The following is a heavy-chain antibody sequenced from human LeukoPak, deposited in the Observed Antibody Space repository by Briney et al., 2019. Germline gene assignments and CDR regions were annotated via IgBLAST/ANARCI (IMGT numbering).Heavy chain of an antibody. CDR1: GFTFSGYS. CDR3: ASDLPAATS. J-gene: IGHJ4*02. CDR2: ISGSSDYI. V-gene: IGHV3-21*01. D-gene: IGHD2-2*01. Sequence: GGSLRLSCAASGFTFSGYSMNWVRQAPGKRLEWVSSISGSSDYIFYADLAKGRFTISRDNAKNSVYLQMNSLRADDTAVYYCASDLPAATSWGQGTLVTVSS.